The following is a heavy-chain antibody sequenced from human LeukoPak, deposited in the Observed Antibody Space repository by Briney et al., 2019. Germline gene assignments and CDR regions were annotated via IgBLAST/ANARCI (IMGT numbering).Heavy chain of an antibody. Sequence: GASVKVSCKPSGYTFTGFYMHWVRQAPGQGLEWMGWINPDSGDTNYAQKFQGRVTMARDTSVSTAYMELSRLTSDDTAVYYCARVPIFGVVIMRRDDYWGQGTLVTVSS. CDR2: INPDSGDT. CDR3: ARVPIFGVVIMRRDDY. V-gene: IGHV1-2*02. D-gene: IGHD3-3*01. CDR1: GYTFTGFY. J-gene: IGHJ4*02.